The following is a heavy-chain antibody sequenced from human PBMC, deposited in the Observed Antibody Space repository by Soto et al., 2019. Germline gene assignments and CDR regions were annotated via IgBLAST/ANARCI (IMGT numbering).Heavy chain of an antibody. D-gene: IGHD2-15*01. CDR3: AAAKLLPFEY. V-gene: IGHV3-23*01. CDR2: ISGGGTGT. J-gene: IGHJ4*02. CDR1: GFTFNNYA. Sequence: GGSLRLSCAASGFTFNNYAMSWVRQAPGKGLEWVSSISGGGTGTYSADSVKGRFTISSDKSKNTVYFQMSSLRPEDTAVYYCAAAKLLPFEYWGQGTQVTVSS.